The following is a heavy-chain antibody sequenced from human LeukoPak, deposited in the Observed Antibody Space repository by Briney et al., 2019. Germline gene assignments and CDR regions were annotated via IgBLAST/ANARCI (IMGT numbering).Heavy chain of an antibody. V-gene: IGHV1-3*01. CDR2: INAGNGNT. Sequence: ASVKASCKASGYTFTSYAMHWVRQAPGQRLEWMGWINAGNGNTKYSQKFQGRVTITRDTSASTAYMELSSLRSEDTAVYYCARAGSSSWFPHGEYFQHWGQGTLVTVSS. D-gene: IGHD6-13*01. J-gene: IGHJ1*01. CDR1: GYTFTSYA. CDR3: ARAGSSSWFPHGEYFQH.